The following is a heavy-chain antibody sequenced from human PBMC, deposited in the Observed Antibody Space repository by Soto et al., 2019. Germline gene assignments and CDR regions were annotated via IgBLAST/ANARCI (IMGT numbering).Heavy chain of an antibody. CDR3: ARDLEPEDSSGHDAFDI. CDR1: GDSVSSNSAA. J-gene: IGHJ3*02. Sequence: SQTLSLTCAISGDSVSSNSAAWNWIRQSPSRGLEWLGRTYYRSKWYNDYAVSVKSRITINPDTSKNQFSLQLNSVTPEDTAVYYCARDLEPEDSSGHDAFDIWGQGTMVTVSS. D-gene: IGHD6-19*01. V-gene: IGHV6-1*01. CDR2: TYYRSKWYN.